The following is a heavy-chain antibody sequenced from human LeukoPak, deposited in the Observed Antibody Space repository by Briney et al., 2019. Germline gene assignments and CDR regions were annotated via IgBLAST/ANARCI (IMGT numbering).Heavy chain of an antibody. Sequence: PGGSLRLSCAASGFTFSNFWMNWVRQAPGKGLEWVANIKEDGSAKYFVDSVKGRFTVSRDNAHNSMFLQMNSLRAEDTAVYFCAKRGVVIRVILVGFHKEAYYFDSWGQGALVTVSS. CDR2: IKEDGSAK. D-gene: IGHD3-22*01. J-gene: IGHJ4*02. CDR1: GFTFSNFW. V-gene: IGHV3-7*03. CDR3: AKRGVVIRVILVGFHKEAYYFDS.